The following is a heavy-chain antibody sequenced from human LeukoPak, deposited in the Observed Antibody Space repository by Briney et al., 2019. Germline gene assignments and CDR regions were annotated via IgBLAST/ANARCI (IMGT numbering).Heavy chain of an antibody. V-gene: IGHV3-53*05. Sequence: QSGGSLRLSCAASGFTVSSNYMSWVRQAPGKGLEWVSVIYSGGSTYYADSVKGRFTISRDNSKNTLYLQMNSLRVEDTAVFYCAKDPTMVRGFGRPYHFDYWGQGTLVTVSS. CDR1: GFTVSSNY. CDR3: AKDPTMVRGFGRPYHFDY. CDR2: IYSGGST. D-gene: IGHD3-10*01. J-gene: IGHJ4*02.